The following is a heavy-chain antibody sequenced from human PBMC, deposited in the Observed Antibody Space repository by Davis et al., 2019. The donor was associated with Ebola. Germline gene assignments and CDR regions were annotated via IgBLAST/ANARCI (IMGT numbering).Heavy chain of an antibody. CDR2: INSDGSST. V-gene: IGHV3-74*01. Sequence: PGGSLRLSCAASGFTFSSYWMHWVRQAPGKGLVWVSRINSDGSSTSYADSVKGRFTISRDNAKNSLYLQMNSLKTEDTAVYYCSGTSSSGDVWGQGTTVTVSS. CDR1: GFTFSSYW. CDR3: SGTSSSGDV. D-gene: IGHD2-2*01. J-gene: IGHJ6*02.